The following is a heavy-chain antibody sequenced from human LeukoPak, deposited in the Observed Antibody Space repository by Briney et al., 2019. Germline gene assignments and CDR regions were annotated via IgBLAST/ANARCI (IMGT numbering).Heavy chain of an antibody. CDR1: GFTFSSYG. V-gene: IGHV3-30*02. Sequence: GSLRLSCAASGFTFSSYGMHWVRQAPGKGLEWVAFIRYDGSNKYYADSVKGRFTISRDNSKNTLYLQMNSLRAEDTAVYYCAKGQKSTYYDYVWGSYREANWFDPWGQGTLVTVSS. CDR3: AKGQKSTYYDYVWGSYREANWFDP. D-gene: IGHD3-16*02. J-gene: IGHJ5*02. CDR2: IRYDGSNK.